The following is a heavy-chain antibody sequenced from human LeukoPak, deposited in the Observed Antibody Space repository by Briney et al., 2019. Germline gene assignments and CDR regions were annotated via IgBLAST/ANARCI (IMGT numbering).Heavy chain of an antibody. V-gene: IGHV3-23*01. Sequence: GGSLRLSCAASGSTFSSYAMSWVRQAPGKGLEWVSAISGSGGSTYYADSVKGRFTISRDNSKNTLYLQMNSLRAEDTAVYYCARGYSSGLHFDYWGQGTLVTVSS. J-gene: IGHJ4*02. CDR3: ARGYSSGLHFDY. CDR1: GSTFSSYA. CDR2: ISGSGGST. D-gene: IGHD6-19*01.